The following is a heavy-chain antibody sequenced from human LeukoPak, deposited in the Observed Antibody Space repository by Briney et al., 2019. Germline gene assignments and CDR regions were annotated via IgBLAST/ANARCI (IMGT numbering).Heavy chain of an antibody. J-gene: IGHJ4*02. Sequence: ASVKVSCKASGGTFSCYAISWVRQAPGQGLEWMGGIIPIFGTANYAQKFQGRVTITTDESTSTAYMELSSLRSEDTAVYYCARHGSVNGNFDYWGQGTLVTVSS. CDR3: ARHGSVNGNFDY. D-gene: IGHD3-10*01. V-gene: IGHV1-69*05. CDR1: GGTFSCYA. CDR2: IIPIFGTA.